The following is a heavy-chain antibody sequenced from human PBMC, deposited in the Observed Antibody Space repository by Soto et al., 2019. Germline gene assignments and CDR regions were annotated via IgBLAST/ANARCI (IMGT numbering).Heavy chain of an antibody. V-gene: IGHV3-23*01. Sequence: GGSLRLSCAASGFTFSSYAISWVRQAPGKGLEWVSAISGSGGSTYYADSVKGRFTIPRDNSKNTLYLQMNSLRAEDTAVYYCAKDRGRYCSSTSCSTLFDYWGQGTLVTVSS. CDR2: ISGSGGST. CDR1: GFTFSSYA. J-gene: IGHJ4*02. CDR3: AKDRGRYCSSTSCSTLFDY. D-gene: IGHD2-2*01.